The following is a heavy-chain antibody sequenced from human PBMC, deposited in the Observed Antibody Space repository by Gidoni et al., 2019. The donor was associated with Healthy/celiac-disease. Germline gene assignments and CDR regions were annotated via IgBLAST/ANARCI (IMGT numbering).Heavy chain of an antibody. Sequence: QVQLQQWGAGLLKPSETLSLTCAVYGRSFSGYYWSWIRQPPGKGLEWIGEINHSGSTNYNPSLKSRVTISVDTSKNQFSLKLSSVTAADTAVYYCARGDIRSGGSCRPFDYWGQGTLVTVSS. CDR3: ARGDIRSGGSCRPFDY. J-gene: IGHJ4*02. CDR1: GRSFSGYY. D-gene: IGHD2-15*01. V-gene: IGHV4-34*01. CDR2: INHSGST.